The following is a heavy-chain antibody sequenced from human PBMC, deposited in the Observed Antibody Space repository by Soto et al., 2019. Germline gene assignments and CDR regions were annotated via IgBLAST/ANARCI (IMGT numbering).Heavy chain of an antibody. CDR3: ARVIGGYDYYYYYGMDV. D-gene: IGHD5-12*01. J-gene: IGHJ6*02. CDR2: IYYRGST. CDR1: GGSISSYY. Sequence: SETLSLTCTVSGGSISSYYWSWILQPPWKGLEWIGYIYYRGSTNYNPSLKSRVTISVATSKNQFSLKLSSVTAADTAVYYCARVIGGYDYYYYYGMDVWGQGTTVTVSS. V-gene: IGHV4-59*01.